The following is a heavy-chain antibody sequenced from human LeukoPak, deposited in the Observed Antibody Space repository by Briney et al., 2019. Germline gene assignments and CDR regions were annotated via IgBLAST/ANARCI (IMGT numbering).Heavy chain of an antibody. Sequence: ASVHVSCKASGYTFIDYYIQWVRLAPGQGLGWMGTINPRGGSKRHAQRFQGRVTMTRDTSTSTLYMELSSLPSEDTAVYYCARKFGGSGYYFDYWGQGTLVTVSS. V-gene: IGHV1-46*01. CDR2: INPRGGSK. J-gene: IGHJ4*02. D-gene: IGHD2-15*01. CDR3: ARKFGGSGYYFDY. CDR1: GYTFIDYY.